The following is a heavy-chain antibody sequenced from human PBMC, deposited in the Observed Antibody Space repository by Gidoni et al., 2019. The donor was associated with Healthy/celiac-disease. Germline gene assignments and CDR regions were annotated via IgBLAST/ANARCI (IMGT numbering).Heavy chain of an antibody. CDR3: ARDRDMITVGGVIRDHYYYGMDV. D-gene: IGHD3-16*02. V-gene: IGHV1-18*01. Sequence: QVQLVQSGAEVKKHGASVKVSCKASGYTFTSYGISWVRQAPGQGLEWMGWISAYNGNTNYAQKIQGRVTMNTDTSTSTAYMELRSLRSDDTAVYYCARDRDMITVGGVIRDHYYYGMDVWGQGTTVTVSS. CDR1: GYTFTSYG. J-gene: IGHJ6*02. CDR2: ISAYNGNT.